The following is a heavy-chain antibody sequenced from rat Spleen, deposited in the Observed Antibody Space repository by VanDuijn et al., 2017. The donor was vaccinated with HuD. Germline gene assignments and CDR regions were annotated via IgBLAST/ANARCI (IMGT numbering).Heavy chain of an antibody. CDR1: GFTFSDYY. J-gene: IGHJ2*01. Sequence: EVQLVESGGGLVQPGRSMKLSCAASGFTFSDYYMAWVRQAPKKGLEWVASISPSGGSTYYRDSVKGRFTISRDNAKSTLYLQMNSLRSEDTATYYCARHGLGAWYFDYWGQGVMVTVSS. CDR2: ISPSGGST. V-gene: IGHV5-22*01. CDR3: ARHGLGAWYFDY. D-gene: IGHD5-1*01.